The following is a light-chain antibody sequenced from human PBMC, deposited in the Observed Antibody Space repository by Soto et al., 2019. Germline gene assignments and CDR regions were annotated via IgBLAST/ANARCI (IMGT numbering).Light chain of an antibody. J-gene: IGKJ4*01. CDR1: QSFNSIY. Sequence: EIVLTQSPGTLSLSPGERATLSCRASQSFNSIYLAWYQQKPGQTPKVLIYRASTRATGIPDRFSGSGSGTDFTLTISRLEAEDFAVYYCQQYGSSPLTFGGGTKVDI. CDR2: RAS. CDR3: QQYGSSPLT. V-gene: IGKV3-20*01.